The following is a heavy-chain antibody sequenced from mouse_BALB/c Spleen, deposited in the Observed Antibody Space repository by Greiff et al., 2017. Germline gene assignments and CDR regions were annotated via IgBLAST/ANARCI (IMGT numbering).Heavy chain of an antibody. CDR1: GYSITSDYA. J-gene: IGHJ3*01. Sequence: EVKVEESGPGLVKPSQSLSLTCTVTGYSITSDYAWNWIRQFPGNKLEWMGYISYSGSTSYNPSLKSRISITRDTSKNQFFLQLNSVTTEDTATYYCARPLYDYDGGWFAYWGQGTLVTVSA. CDR3: ARPLYDYDGGWFAY. CDR2: ISYSGST. D-gene: IGHD2-4*01. V-gene: IGHV3-2*02.